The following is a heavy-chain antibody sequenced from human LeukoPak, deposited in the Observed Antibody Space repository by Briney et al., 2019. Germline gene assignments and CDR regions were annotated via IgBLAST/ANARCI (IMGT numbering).Heavy chain of an antibody. CDR3: AGGHGYCSSTSCYASATFDP. CDR2: IYYSGST. D-gene: IGHD2-2*01. V-gene: IGHV4-31*03. J-gene: IGHJ5*02. Sequence: PSQTLPLTCTVSGGSISSGGYYWSWIRQHPGKGLEWIGYIYYSGSTYYNPSLKSRVTISVDTSKNQFSLKLSSVTAADTAVYYCAGGHGYCSSTSCYASATFDPWGQGTLVTVSS. CDR1: GGSISSGGYY.